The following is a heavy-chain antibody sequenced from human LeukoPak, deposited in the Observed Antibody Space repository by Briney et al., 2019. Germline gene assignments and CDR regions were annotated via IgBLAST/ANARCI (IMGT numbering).Heavy chain of an antibody. V-gene: IGHV3-30-3*01. CDR1: GFTFSSYA. J-gene: IGHJ4*02. D-gene: IGHD3-3*01. Sequence: GGSLRLSCAASGFTFSSYALHWVRQAPGKGLEWVAVISHDGSNKYYADSVKGRFTISRDNSKNTLYLQMNSLRAEDTAVYYCAKDQNDFWSGYSYYFDYWGQGTLVTVSS. CDR2: ISHDGSNK. CDR3: AKDQNDFWSGYSYYFDY.